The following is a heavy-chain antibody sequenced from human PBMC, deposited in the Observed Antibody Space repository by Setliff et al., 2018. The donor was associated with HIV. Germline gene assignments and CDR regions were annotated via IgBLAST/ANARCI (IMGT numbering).Heavy chain of an antibody. J-gene: IGHJ5*02. V-gene: IGHV1-2*02. CDR1: GYTFSDYY. D-gene: IGHD3-3*01. Sequence: ASVKVSCKASGYTFSDYYMHWVRQAHGQGLEWMGWINSDSGGTNYAQRFQGRITMTRDTSTNTVYMELNKLRSDDTAEYYCARGKPIFGVNNWFDPWGQGTLVTVSS. CDR3: ARGKPIFGVNNWFDP. CDR2: INSDSGGT.